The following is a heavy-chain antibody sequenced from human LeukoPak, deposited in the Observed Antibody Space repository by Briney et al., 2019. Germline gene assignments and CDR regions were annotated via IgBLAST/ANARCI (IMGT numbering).Heavy chain of an antibody. V-gene: IGHV4-34*01. J-gene: IGHJ6*04. CDR1: GGSFSGYY. D-gene: IGHD2-2*01. Sequence: SETLSLTCAVYGGSFSGYYWSWIRQPPGKGLEWIGEINHSGSTNYNPSLKSRVTISVDTSKNQFSLKLSSVTAADTVVYYCARDPALLVPAASYYYYYGMDVWGKGTTVTVSS. CDR2: INHSGST. CDR3: ARDPALLVPAASYYYYYGMDV.